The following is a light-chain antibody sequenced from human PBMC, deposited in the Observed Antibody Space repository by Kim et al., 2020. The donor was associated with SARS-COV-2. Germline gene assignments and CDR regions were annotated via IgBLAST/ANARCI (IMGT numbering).Light chain of an antibody. CDR3: SSYADNNNWL. CDR2: EVT. CDR1: SSDVGGYDY. Sequence: QSALTQPPSASGSPGQSVTISCTGTSSDVGGYDYVSWYQQHPGKAPKLMIYEVTQRPSGVPSRFSGSKSGNTASLTVSGLQAEDEADYFCSSYADNNNWLFGGGTKVTVL. J-gene: IGLJ3*02. V-gene: IGLV2-8*01.